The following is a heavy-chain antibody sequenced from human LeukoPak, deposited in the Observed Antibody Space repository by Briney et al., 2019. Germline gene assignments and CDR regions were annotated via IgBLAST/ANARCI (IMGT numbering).Heavy chain of an antibody. D-gene: IGHD5-12*01. Sequence: ASVKVSCKPSGYTFTVYYLHWVRQAPGRGLEWVGWIHPNTGATHHAQKFQGRLTMTRDTSISTVYMELTRLRSDDSAVYYCARDMGIYSGYDYDYWGQGTLVTASS. J-gene: IGHJ4*02. V-gene: IGHV1-2*02. CDR1: GYTFTVYY. CDR2: IHPNTGAT. CDR3: ARDMGIYSGYDYDY.